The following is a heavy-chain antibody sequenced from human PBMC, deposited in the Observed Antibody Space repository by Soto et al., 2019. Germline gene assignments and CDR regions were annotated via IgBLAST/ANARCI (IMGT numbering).Heavy chain of an antibody. CDR2: IYYSGST. J-gene: IGHJ3*02. CDR3: ARDSNKVGVGAFDI. D-gene: IGHD3-16*01. Sequence: PSETLSLTCTVSGGSISSGGYYWSRIRQHPGKGLEWIGYIYYSGSTYYNPSLKSRVTISVDTSKNQFSLKLSSVTAADTAVYYCARDSNKVGVGAFDIWGQGTMVTVSS. CDR1: GGSISSGGYY. V-gene: IGHV4-31*03.